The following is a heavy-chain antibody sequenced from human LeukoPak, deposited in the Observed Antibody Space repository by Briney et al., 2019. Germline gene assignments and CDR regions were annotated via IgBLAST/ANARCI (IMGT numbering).Heavy chain of an antibody. CDR3: TRLYDSGGYNFPDAFDI. CDR2: IRSKVNSYAT. J-gene: IGHJ3*02. CDR1: GFTFSGSA. Sequence: PGGSLRLSCAASGFTFSGSAMHWVRQASGKGLEWVGRIRSKVNSYATASVASVKGRFTISRDDSKNTAYLQMNSLKTEDTGVYYCTRLYDSGGYNFPDAFDIWGQGTMVTVSS. V-gene: IGHV3-73*01. D-gene: IGHD3-22*01.